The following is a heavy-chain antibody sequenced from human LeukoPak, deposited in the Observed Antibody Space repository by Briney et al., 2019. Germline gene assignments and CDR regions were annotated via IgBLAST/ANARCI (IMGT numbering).Heavy chain of an antibody. D-gene: IGHD2-2*01. CDR1: GGSISSCY. Sequence: PSETLSLTCSVSGGSISSCYWSWIRQPPGKGLEWIGYVYSSGTTNYNPSLKSRVTISLDTSKNHFSLNLRFVTAADTAMYYCARAGSSYLLAYWGQGTLVTVSS. CDR3: ARAGSSYLLAY. J-gene: IGHJ4*02. CDR2: VYSSGTT. V-gene: IGHV4-59*01.